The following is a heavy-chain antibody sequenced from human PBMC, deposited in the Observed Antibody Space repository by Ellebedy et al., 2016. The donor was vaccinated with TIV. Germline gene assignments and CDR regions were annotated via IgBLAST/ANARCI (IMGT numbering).Heavy chain of an antibody. D-gene: IGHD6-13*01. J-gene: IGHJ4*02. V-gene: IGHV1-46*04. CDR3: AKSRSTGWLHTPDY. Sequence: AASVKVSCKASGYTFSSYFMHWVRQAPGQGLEWMGIINPSAGSTTYAQSLQGRFTMTRDTSPTTVNMELNSLRSEDTAVYYCAKSRSTGWLHTPDYWGQGTLVIVSS. CDR1: GYTFSSYF. CDR2: INPSAGST.